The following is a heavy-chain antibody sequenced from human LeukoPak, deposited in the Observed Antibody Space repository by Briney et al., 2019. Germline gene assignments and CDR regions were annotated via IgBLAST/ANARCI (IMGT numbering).Heavy chain of an antibody. Sequence: GGSLRLSCAASGFTVSSNYMSWVRQAPGKGLEWVSVIYSGGSTYYADSVKGRFTISRHNSKNTLYLQMNSLRAEDTAVYYCARQTGDSSSAGPRPGEFDYWGQGTLVTVSS. CDR1: GFTVSSNY. D-gene: IGHD6-6*01. J-gene: IGHJ4*02. CDR2: IYSGGST. CDR3: ARQTGDSSSAGPRPGEFDY. V-gene: IGHV3-53*04.